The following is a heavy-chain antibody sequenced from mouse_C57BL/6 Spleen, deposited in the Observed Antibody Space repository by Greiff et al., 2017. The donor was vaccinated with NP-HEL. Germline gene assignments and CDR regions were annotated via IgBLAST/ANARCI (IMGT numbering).Heavy chain of an antibody. CDR3: ASHYYGSSYNYFDY. V-gene: IGHV5-4*03. CDR1: GFTFSSYA. CDR2: ISDGGSYT. J-gene: IGHJ2*01. Sequence: DVMLVESGGGLVKPGGSLKLSCAASGFTFSSYAMSWVRQTPEKRLEWVATISDGGSYTYYPDNVKGRFTISRDNAKNNLYLQMSHLKSEDTAMYYCASHYYGSSYNYFDYWGQGTTLTVSS. D-gene: IGHD1-1*01.